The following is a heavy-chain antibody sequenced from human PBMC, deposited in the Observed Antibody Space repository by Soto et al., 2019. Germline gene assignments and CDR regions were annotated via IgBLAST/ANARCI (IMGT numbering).Heavy chain of an antibody. Sequence: SETLSLTCSVSGDSISSYYWSWIRQPAGKGLEWIGRIYTSGDTNYNPSLKSRVTMSLDTSKNQFSLKLRSVTAADTAVYYCAREYTETVAGPTPYYFDYWGQGTLVTVPS. CDR3: AREYTETVAGPTPYYFDY. D-gene: IGHD6-19*01. J-gene: IGHJ4*02. CDR1: GDSISSYY. V-gene: IGHV4-4*07. CDR2: IYTSGDT.